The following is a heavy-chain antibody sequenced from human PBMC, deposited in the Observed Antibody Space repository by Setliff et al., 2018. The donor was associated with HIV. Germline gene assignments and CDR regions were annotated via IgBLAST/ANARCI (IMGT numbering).Heavy chain of an antibody. CDR1: GFPFSSAW. Sequence: GGSLRLSCAASGFPFSSAWMGWVRQAPGKGLEWVGRVKSKADGGTTDYGAPVKGRFTISRDDSKNTLYLQLNTVTPEDTAIYYCARGLIPFYFDYWGQGTLVTVSS. CDR2: VKSKADGGTT. V-gene: IGHV3-15*05. J-gene: IGHJ4*02. CDR3: ARGLIPFYFDY.